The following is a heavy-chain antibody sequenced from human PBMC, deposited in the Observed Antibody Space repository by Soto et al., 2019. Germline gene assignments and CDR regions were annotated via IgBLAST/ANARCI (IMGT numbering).Heavy chain of an antibody. CDR1: GFIVSHNY. Sequence: GSLSLSCIPSGFIVSHNYMSWVRQAPGTGLEWVSVIYSSGATYYADSVKGRFTISRDDSKNTLYLQMNSLRAEDTAVYYCASQGYSGSHRAAFDIWGQGTMVTVSS. J-gene: IGHJ3*02. CDR3: ASQGYSGSHRAAFDI. D-gene: IGHD1-26*01. CDR2: IYSSGAT. V-gene: IGHV3-53*05.